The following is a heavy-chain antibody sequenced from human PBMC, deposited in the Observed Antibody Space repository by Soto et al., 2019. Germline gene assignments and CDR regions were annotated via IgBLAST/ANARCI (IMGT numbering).Heavy chain of an antibody. CDR1: GYTFTSYG. CDR3: ARGPGYCSSTSCLRSYYYYYYMDV. D-gene: IGHD2-2*01. V-gene: IGHV1-18*01. Sequence: ASVKVSCKASGYTFTSYGISWVRQAPGQGLEWMGWISAYNGNTNYAQKLQGRVTMTTDTSTSTAYMELRSLRSDDTAVYYCARGPGYCSSTSCLRSYYYYYYMDVWGKGTTVTVSS. J-gene: IGHJ6*03. CDR2: ISAYNGNT.